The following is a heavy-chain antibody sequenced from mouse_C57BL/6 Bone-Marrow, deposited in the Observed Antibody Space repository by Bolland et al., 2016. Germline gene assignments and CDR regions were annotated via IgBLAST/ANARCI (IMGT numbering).Heavy chain of an antibody. V-gene: IGHV1-75*01. D-gene: IGHD1-1*02. CDR3: AKGDLWYFDY. J-gene: IGHJ2*01. Sequence: GSGSTYYNEKFKGKATLTVDKSSSTAYMLLSSLTSEDSAVYFCAKGDLWYFDYWGQGTT. CDR2: GSGST.